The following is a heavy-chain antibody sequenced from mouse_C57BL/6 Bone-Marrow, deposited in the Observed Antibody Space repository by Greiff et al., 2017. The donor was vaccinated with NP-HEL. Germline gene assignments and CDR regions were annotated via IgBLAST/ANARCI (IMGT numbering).Heavy chain of an antibody. V-gene: IGHV14-2*01. CDR3: ARSASYLDY. Sequence: VQLQQSGAELVKPGASVKLSCTASGFNITDYYMHWVKQRTEQGLEWIGRFDPEDGETKYDPKFQGKATITADTSSNTAYLQLSSLTSEDTAVYYCARSASYLDYWGQGTTLTVSS. CDR1: GFNITDYY. CDR2: FDPEDGET. J-gene: IGHJ2*01. D-gene: IGHD6-1*01.